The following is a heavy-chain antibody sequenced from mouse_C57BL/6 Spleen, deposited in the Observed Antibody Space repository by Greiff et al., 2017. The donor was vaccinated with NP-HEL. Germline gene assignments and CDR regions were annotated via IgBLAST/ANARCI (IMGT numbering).Heavy chain of an antibody. CDR1: GYTFTSYW. CDR2: IDPSDSYT. CDR3: ARKIYYFDY. Sequence: QVQLKQPGAELVMPGASVKLSCKASGYTFTSYWMHWVKQRPGQGLEWIGEIDPSDSYTNYNQKFKGKSTLTVDKSSSTAYMQLSSLTSEDSAVYYCARKIYYFDYWGQGTTLTVSS. V-gene: IGHV1-69*01. J-gene: IGHJ2*01.